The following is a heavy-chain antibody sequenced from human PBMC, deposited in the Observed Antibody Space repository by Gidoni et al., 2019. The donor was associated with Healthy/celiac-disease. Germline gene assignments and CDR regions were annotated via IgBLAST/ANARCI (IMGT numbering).Heavy chain of an antibody. CDR1: GGSFSGYY. CDR2: INHSGST. V-gene: IGHV4-34*01. D-gene: IGHD3-10*01. J-gene: IGHJ3*02. CDR3: AGGFRGVLLWFGEPQDDAFDI. Sequence: QVQLQQWGAGLLKPSETLPLTCAVYGGSFSGYYWSWIRQPPGKGLEWIGEINHSGSTNYNPSLKSRVTISVDTSKNQFSLKLSSVTAADTAVYYCAGGFRGVLLWFGEPQDDAFDIWGQGTMVTVSS.